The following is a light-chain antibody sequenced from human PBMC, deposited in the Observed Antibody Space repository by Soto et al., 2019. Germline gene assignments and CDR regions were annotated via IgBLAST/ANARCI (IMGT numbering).Light chain of an antibody. Sequence: QYVLTQPASVSGSPGQSITISCTGASSDVGKYNYVSWYQQHPAKAPKLMIFEVSNRPSGVSNRFSGSKSGNTASLTISGLQAEDEAEYYCSSYTGSSINTVVFGGGTKLTVL. CDR3: SSYTGSSINTVV. J-gene: IGLJ2*01. CDR1: SSDVGKYNY. V-gene: IGLV2-14*01. CDR2: EVS.